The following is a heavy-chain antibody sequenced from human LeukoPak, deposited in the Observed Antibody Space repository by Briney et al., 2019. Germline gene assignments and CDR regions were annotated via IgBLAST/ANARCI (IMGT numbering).Heavy chain of an antibody. J-gene: IGHJ4*02. CDR1: GFTFSSYI. V-gene: IGHV3-48*02. Sequence: GGSLRLSCAPSGFTFSSYIMNWVRPAPAKGREWVSYISSSSTPTYYADSVKGRFTISRDNAKNSLYLQMNSLRDDDTAVYYCARPPGDYWGEGTLVTVSS. CDR3: ARPPGDY. D-gene: IGHD3-10*01. CDR2: ISSSSTPT.